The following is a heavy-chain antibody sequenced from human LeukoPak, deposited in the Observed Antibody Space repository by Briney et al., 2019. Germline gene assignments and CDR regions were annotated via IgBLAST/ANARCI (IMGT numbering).Heavy chain of an antibody. CDR3: ARENDAFDI. J-gene: IGHJ3*02. V-gene: IGHV4-34*01. Sequence: SETLSLTCAVYGGSFSGYYWSWIRQPPGKGLEWIGSIYYSGSTYYNPSLKSRVTISVDTSKNQFSLKLSSVTAADTAVYYCARENDAFDIWGQGTMVTVSS. CDR2: IYYSGST. CDR1: GGSFSGYY.